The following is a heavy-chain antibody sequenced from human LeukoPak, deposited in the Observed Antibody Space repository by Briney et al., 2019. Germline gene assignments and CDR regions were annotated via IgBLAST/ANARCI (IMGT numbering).Heavy chain of an antibody. V-gene: IGHV1-2*02. CDR1: GYTFTGYY. CDR2: INPNSGGT. CDR3: ARDRSSGSLNWFDP. D-gene: IGHD1-26*01. Sequence: GASVKVSCKASGYTFTGYYMHWVRQAPGQGPEWMGWINPNSGGTNYAQKFQGRVTMTRDTPISTAYMELSRLRSDDTAVYYCARDRSSGSLNWFDPWGQGTLVTVSS. J-gene: IGHJ5*02.